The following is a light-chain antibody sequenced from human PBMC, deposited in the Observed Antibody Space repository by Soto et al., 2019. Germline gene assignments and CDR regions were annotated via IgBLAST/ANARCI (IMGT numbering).Light chain of an antibody. CDR2: SNN. V-gene: IGLV1-44*01. CDR3: AAWDDSLNGPV. J-gene: IGLJ3*02. Sequence: QSVRTQPPSASRTPGQRVTISCSGSSSNIGSNTVNWYQQLPGTAPKLLIYSNNQRLSGVPDRFSGSKSGTSASLAISGLQSEDEAHYYCAAWDDSLNGPVFGGGTKLTVL. CDR1: SSNIGSNT.